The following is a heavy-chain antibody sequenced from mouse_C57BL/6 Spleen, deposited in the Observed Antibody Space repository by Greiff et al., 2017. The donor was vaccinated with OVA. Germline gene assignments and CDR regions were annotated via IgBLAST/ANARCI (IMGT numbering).Heavy chain of an antibody. V-gene: IGHV1-42*01. J-gene: IGHJ1*03. Sequence: EVKLVESGPELVKPGASVKISCKASGYSFTGYYMNWVKQSPEKSLEWIGEINPSTGGTTYNQKFKAKATLTVDKSSSTAYMQLKSLTSEDSAVYYCARSTGTGYFDVWGTGTTVTVSS. CDR1: GYSFTGYY. CDR3: ARSTGTGYFDV. D-gene: IGHD4-1*01. CDR2: INPSTGGT.